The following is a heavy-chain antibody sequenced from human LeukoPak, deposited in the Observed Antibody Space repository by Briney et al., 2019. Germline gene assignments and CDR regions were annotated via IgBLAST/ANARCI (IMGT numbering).Heavy chain of an antibody. CDR3: AALTPGVVIAVPFDP. J-gene: IGHJ5*02. D-gene: IGHD2-15*01. Sequence: GSLSLSCTASGFTLVNYAMSWFRQAPGKGLEWVGFIRGKSYGETTEYAASVKDRFSISRDDSKSVAYLQMNNLKIEDTAVYYCAALTPGVVIAVPFDPWGQGTLVAVSS. V-gene: IGHV3-49*03. CDR1: GFTLVNYA. CDR2: IRGKSYGETT.